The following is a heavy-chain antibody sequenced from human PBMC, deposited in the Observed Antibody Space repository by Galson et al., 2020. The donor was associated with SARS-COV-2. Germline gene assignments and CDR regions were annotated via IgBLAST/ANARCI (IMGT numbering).Heavy chain of an antibody. J-gene: IGHJ4*02. CDR3: ARTVGYGAATGRYFDS. Sequence: SGSTLVKPTPTLTLTCTFSGFSLRTTGMRVRWIRQPTGKALECLARIDCDDGKFDSTSLSTRLTISKDNTKNQVDLTMTNMDPVDTATYFCARTVGYGAATGRYFDSWGQGDLVTVSS. CDR1: GFSLRTTGMR. D-gene: IGHD6-25*01. V-gene: IGHV2-70*04. CDR2: IDCDDGK.